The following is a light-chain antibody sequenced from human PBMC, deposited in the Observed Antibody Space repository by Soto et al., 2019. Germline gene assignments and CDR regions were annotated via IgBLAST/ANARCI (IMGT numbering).Light chain of an antibody. Sequence: EIVMTQSPATLSVSPGEKATLSCRASQSVNNNLAWYQQKPGQAPRLLIYFASTRATGIPARFSGSGSGTEFSLTISSLQSEDFAVYYCQQFSAWPLTFGEGTKVETK. CDR1: QSVNNN. V-gene: IGKV3-15*01. CDR3: QQFSAWPLT. J-gene: IGKJ4*01. CDR2: FAS.